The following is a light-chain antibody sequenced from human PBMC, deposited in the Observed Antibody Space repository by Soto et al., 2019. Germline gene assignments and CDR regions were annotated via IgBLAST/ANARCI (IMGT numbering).Light chain of an antibody. CDR1: SSDVGGYNF. CDR3: CSYARSYTGV. CDR2: DVS. V-gene: IGLV2-11*01. J-gene: IGLJ1*01. Sequence: QSALTQPRSVSGSPGQSVTISCTGTSSDVGGYNFVSWYQQHPGKAPKLMIYDVSKRPSGVSDRFSGSKSGNTASLTISGLQAEDEADYYCCSYARSYTGVFGTGTKLTVL.